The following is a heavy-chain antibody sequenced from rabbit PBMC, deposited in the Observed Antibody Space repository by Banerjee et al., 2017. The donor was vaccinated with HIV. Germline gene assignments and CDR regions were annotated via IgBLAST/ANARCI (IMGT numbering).Heavy chain of an antibody. CDR3: ARDYAGSSYYTFNL. D-gene: IGHD8-1*01. Sequence: QEQLEESGGDLVKPEASLTLTCTASGFSFSSGYDMCWVRQAPGKGPEWIACIYNGDGSTYYASWVNGRFTISRSTSLNTVTLQMTSLTAADTATYFCARDYAGSSYYTFNLWGPGTLVTVS. J-gene: IGHJ4*01. V-gene: IGHV1S47*01. CDR1: GFSFSSGYD. CDR2: IYNGDGST.